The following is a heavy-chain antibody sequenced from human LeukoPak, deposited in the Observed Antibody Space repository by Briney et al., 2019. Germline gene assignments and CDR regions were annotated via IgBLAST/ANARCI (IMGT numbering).Heavy chain of an antibody. CDR3: ARGLIIEYYYDRRGYFMA. CDR2: INPSGGST. V-gene: IGHV1-46*01. D-gene: IGHD3-22*01. Sequence: ASVKVSCKASGYTFTSYYMHWVRQAPGQGLEWMGIINPSGGSTSYAQKFQGRVTMTRDTSTSTVYMELSSLRSEDTAVYYCARGLIIEYYYDRRGYFMAWGQGTLVTVSS. J-gene: IGHJ5*02. CDR1: GYTFTSYY.